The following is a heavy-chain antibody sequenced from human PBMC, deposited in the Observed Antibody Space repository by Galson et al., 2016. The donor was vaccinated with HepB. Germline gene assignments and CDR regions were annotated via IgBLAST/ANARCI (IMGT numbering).Heavy chain of an antibody. CDR1: GFTFSSYS. CDR3: ARDYSRSGPMYSYYYMDV. D-gene: IGHD6-13*01. CDR2: ISTSSSYI. Sequence: SLRLSCAASGFTFSSYSMNWVRQAPGMGLEWVSSISTSSSYIYVTDSVKGRFTISRDNAKNSLFLQMTALRVEDTAVYYCARDYSRSGPMYSYYYMDVWGQGTTVNVPS. J-gene: IGHJ6*03. V-gene: IGHV3-21*01.